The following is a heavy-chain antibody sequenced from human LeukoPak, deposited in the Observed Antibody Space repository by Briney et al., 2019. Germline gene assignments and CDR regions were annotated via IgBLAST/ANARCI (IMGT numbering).Heavy chain of an antibody. D-gene: IGHD3-10*01. Sequence: SETLSLTCTVSGGSISSYYWSWIRQPPGKGLEWIGYIYYSGSTNYNPSLKSRVTVSVDTSKNQFSLKLSSVPAADTAVYYWARESLVWFGESYCYYYMDFWGKGTTVTISS. CDR3: ARESLVWFGESYCYYYMDF. J-gene: IGHJ6*03. V-gene: IGHV4-59*01. CDR2: IYYSGST. CDR1: GGSISSYY.